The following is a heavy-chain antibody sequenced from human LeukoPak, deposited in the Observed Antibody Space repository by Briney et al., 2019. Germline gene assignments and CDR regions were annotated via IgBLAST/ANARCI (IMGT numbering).Heavy chain of an antibody. CDR2: IYSGGST. J-gene: IGHJ4*02. CDR1: GFTVSSNY. CDR3: ARDDRFSGYSYGYDY. V-gene: IGHV3-66*01. Sequence: PGGSLRLSCAASGFTVSSNYMSWVRQAPGKGLEWVSVIYSGGSTYYADSVKGRFTISRDNSKNTLYLQMNSLRAEDTAVYYCARDDRFSGYSYGYDYWGQGTLVTVSS. D-gene: IGHD5-18*01.